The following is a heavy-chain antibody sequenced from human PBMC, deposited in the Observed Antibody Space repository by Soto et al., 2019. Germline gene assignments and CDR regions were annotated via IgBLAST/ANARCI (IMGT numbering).Heavy chain of an antibody. D-gene: IGHD2-15*01. CDR3: ASSLGGYCSGGSCYSGDS. V-gene: IGHV3-33*01. J-gene: IGHJ4*02. Sequence: PGGSLRLSCAASGFTFRAYGMHWVRQAPGKGLEWVAVIWYDGHNKYYADSVEGRFTISRDNSKNTLYLQMNSLGAEDTAVYYCASSLGGYCSGGSCYSGDSWGQGTQVTVS. CDR1: GFTFRAYG. CDR2: IWYDGHNK.